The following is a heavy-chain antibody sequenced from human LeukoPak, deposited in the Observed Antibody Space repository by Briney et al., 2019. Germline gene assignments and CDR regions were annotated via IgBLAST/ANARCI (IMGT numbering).Heavy chain of an antibody. CDR1: GFTFSNTW. CDR2: IKRIIDAGTT. D-gene: IGHD4-17*01. Sequence: GGSLRLSCAASGFTFSNTWMNWVRQAPRKGREWGGRIKRIIDAGTTDYAPPVKGRFTVSREESINTLYQQTSSLKTEDTAVYYCAAQGGSGDLRYWGQGTLVTVSS. J-gene: IGHJ4*02. V-gene: IGHV3-15*01. CDR3: AAQGGSGDLRY.